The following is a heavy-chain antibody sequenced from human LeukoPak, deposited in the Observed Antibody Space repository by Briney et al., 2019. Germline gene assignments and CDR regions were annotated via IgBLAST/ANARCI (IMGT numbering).Heavy chain of an antibody. CDR3: ARAGGYCSGGSCYFPFSWTPTYFDY. CDR2: INPNSGGT. Sequence: ASVKVSCKASGYTFTSYGISWVRQAPGQVLEWIGWINPNSGGTNYAQKFQGRATLTRDTSISIAYMELSRLRSDEPAVYYCARAGGYCSGGSCYFPFSWTPTYFDYWGQGTLVTVSS. J-gene: IGHJ4*02. CDR1: GYTFTSYG. V-gene: IGHV1-2*02. D-gene: IGHD2-15*01.